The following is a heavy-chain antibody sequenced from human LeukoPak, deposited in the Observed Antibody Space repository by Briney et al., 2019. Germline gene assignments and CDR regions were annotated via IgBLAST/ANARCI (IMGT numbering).Heavy chain of an antibody. CDR1: GGTFSSYA. CDR3: ARHIITMVRGPKGFDY. D-gene: IGHD3-10*01. J-gene: IGHJ4*02. V-gene: IGHV1-69*05. CDR2: IIPIFGTA. Sequence: ASVKVSCKASGGTFSSYAISWVRQAPGQGLEWMGGIIPIFGTANYAQKLQGRVAMTTDTSTSTAYMELRSLRSDDTAVYYCARHIITMVRGPKGFDYWGQGTLVTVSS.